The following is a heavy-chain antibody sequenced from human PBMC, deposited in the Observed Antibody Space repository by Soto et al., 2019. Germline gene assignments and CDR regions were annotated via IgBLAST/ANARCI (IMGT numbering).Heavy chain of an antibody. CDR1: GFTFGSHW. Sequence: DVQLVESGGGLVQPGGSLRLSCAASGFTFGSHWMHWVRQVPGKGLVWVSRVNNDGTDTTYADSVKGRFTISRDNAKNTLYLQMNSLRAEDTAVYYCARSVVGFSYWGHWGQGTLVTVSS. J-gene: IGHJ4*02. CDR3: ARSVVGFSYWGH. CDR2: VNNDGTDT. D-gene: IGHD2-15*01. V-gene: IGHV3-74*01.